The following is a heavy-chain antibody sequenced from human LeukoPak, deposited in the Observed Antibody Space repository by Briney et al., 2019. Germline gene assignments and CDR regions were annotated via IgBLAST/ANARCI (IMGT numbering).Heavy chain of an antibody. CDR2: IYYSGST. V-gene: IGHV4-59*08. CDR1: GDSISTYY. D-gene: IGHD6-13*01. J-gene: IGHJ4*02. CDR3: VRKGSSWYYFDY. Sequence: PSETLSLTCTVSGDSISTYYWNWIRQSPGKGLEWIGYIYYSGSTNYNPSLKSRVTISVDTSKNQFSLKLSSVTAADTAVYYCVRKGSSWYYFDYWGQGTLVTVS.